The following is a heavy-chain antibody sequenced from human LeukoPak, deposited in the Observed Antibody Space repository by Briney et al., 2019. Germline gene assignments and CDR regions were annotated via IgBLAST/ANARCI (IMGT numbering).Heavy chain of an antibody. CDR1: GFTFSSYA. J-gene: IGHJ6*02. Sequence: GGSLRLSCAASGFTFSSYAMSWVRQAPGKGLEWVSAISGSGGSTYYADSVKGRLTISRDNSKNTLYLQTNSLRAEDTAVYYCAKDSGYCSSTSCWGQGTTVTVSS. CDR3: AKDSGYCSSTSC. D-gene: IGHD2-2*01. V-gene: IGHV3-23*01. CDR2: ISGSGGST.